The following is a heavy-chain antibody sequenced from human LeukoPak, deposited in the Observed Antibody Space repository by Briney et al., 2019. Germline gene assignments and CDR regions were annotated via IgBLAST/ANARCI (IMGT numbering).Heavy chain of an antibody. CDR2: INHSGST. J-gene: IGHJ5*02. CDR1: GGSFSGYY. D-gene: IGHD6-13*01. V-gene: IGHV4-34*01. CDR3: ARGTIAAAAGYNWFDP. Sequence: SETLSLTCAVYGGSFSGYYWSWIRQPPGKGLEWIGEINHSGSTNYNPSLKSRVTISVDTSKNQFSLKLRSVTAADTAVYYCARGTIAAAAGYNWFDPWGQGTLVTVSS.